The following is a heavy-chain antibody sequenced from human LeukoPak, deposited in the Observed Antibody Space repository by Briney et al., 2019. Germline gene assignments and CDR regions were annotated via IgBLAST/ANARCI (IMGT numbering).Heavy chain of an antibody. CDR2: INPSGCSK. CDR1: GYTFTSYY. Sequence: ASVKVSCKASGYTFTSYYMHWVRQAPGQGLEWMGIINPSGCSKSYAQKFQGRVTMTRDTSTSTVYMELSSLRSEDTAVYYCASGYCSSTSCYPRQFDYWGQGTLVTVSS. V-gene: IGHV1-46*03. J-gene: IGHJ4*02. D-gene: IGHD2-2*01. CDR3: ASGYCSSTSCYPRQFDY.